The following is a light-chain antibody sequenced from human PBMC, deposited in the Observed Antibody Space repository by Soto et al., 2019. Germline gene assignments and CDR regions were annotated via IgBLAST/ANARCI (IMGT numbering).Light chain of an antibody. Sequence: QSALTQPASVSGSPGQSITISCTGTSSDDGSYNLVSWYQQHPGKAPKLMIYEVSKRPSGVSNRFSGSKSGNTASLTISGLQAEDEADYYCCSYAGSSTPVVFGGGTQLTVL. V-gene: IGLV2-23*02. CDR1: SSDDGSYNL. J-gene: IGLJ2*01. CDR2: EVS. CDR3: CSYAGSSTPVV.